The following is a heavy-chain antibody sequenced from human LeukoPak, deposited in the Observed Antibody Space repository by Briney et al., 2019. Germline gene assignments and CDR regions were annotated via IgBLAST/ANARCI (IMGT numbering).Heavy chain of an antibody. D-gene: IGHD3-9*01. CDR3: ARERPTMGYFDWLYQPYYFDY. V-gene: IGHV1-18*01. CDR1: GYTFTSYG. J-gene: IGHJ4*02. Sequence: ASVKVSCKASGYTFTSYGISWVRQAPGQGLEWMGWISAYNGNTNYAQKLQGRVTMTTDTFTSTAYMELRSLRSDDTAVYYCARERPTMGYFDWLYQPYYFDYWGQGTLVTVSS. CDR2: ISAYNGNT.